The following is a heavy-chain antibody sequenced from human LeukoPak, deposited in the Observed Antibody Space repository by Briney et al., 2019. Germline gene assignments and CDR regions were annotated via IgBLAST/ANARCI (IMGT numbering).Heavy chain of an antibody. J-gene: IGHJ5*02. CDR3: ARGDSSGWYDHWFDP. Sequence: PSETLSLPCAVYGGSFSGYYWSWIRQPPGKGLEWIGEINDSRSTNYNPSLKSRVTISVDTSKNQFSLKLSSVTAADTAVYYCARGDSSGWYDHWFDPWGQGTLSPSPQ. CDR2: INDSRST. V-gene: IGHV4-34*01. D-gene: IGHD6-19*01. CDR1: GGSFSGYY.